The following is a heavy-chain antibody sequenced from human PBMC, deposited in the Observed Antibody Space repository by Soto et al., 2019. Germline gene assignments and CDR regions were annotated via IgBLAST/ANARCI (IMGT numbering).Heavy chain of an antibody. D-gene: IGHD3-3*01. CDR3: ATGFWRVPIAHYFDY. Sequence: QVHLVQSGAEVKKPGSSVKVSCKASGGSFSTYAINWLRQAPGQGLEWMGGIIPLFGTANYAQNFQDRFTFTADKSTTTAYMEVRSLTSEDTGVYYCATGFWRVPIAHYFDYGGQGTLVTFSS. J-gene: IGHJ4*01. V-gene: IGHV1-69*06. CDR1: GGSFSTYA. CDR2: IIPLFGTA.